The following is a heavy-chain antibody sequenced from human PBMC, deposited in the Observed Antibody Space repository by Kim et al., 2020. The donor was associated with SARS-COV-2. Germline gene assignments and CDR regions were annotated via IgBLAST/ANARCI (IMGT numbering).Heavy chain of an antibody. J-gene: IGHJ6*02. Sequence: SETLSLTCTVSGGSISSSSYYWGWIRQPPGKGLEWIGSIYYSGSTYYNPSLKSRVTISVDTSKNQFSLKLSSVTAADTAVYYCARVGPYYDILTGYYDYGMDVWGQGTTVTVSS. D-gene: IGHD3-9*01. CDR3: ARVGPYYDILTGYYDYGMDV. CDR2: IYYSGST. CDR1: GGSISSSSYY. V-gene: IGHV4-39*07.